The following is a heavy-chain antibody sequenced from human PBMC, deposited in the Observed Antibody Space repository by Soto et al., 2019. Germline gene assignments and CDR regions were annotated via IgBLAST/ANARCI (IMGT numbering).Heavy chain of an antibody. D-gene: IGHD3-22*01. CDR3: ARGDDSSGYYYATVDY. J-gene: IGHJ4*02. V-gene: IGHV1-2*02. CDR2: INPNSGGT. CDR1: GYTFTGYY. Sequence: ASVKVSFKASGYTFTGYYMHWVRQAPGQGLEWMGWINPNSGGTNYAQKFQGRVTMTRDTSISTAYMELSRLRSDDTAVYYCARGDDSSGYYYATVDYWGQGTLVTVSS.